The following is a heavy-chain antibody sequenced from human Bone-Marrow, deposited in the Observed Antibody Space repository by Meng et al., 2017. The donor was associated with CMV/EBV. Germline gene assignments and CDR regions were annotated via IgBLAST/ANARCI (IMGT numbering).Heavy chain of an antibody. CDR1: GFTFTSYA. J-gene: IGHJ4*02. D-gene: IGHD3-22*01. V-gene: IGHV3-23*01. CDR2: ISDAGYST. Sequence: GESLKISCAASGFTFTSYAMSWVRQAPGKGLEWVSSISDAGYSTYYAASVKGQFTISRDNSKNTLYLQMNSLRAEDTAVYYCAKDASHMYYYDSSGYRGPYYFDYWGQGTLVTVSS. CDR3: AKDASHMYYYDSSGYRGPYYFDY.